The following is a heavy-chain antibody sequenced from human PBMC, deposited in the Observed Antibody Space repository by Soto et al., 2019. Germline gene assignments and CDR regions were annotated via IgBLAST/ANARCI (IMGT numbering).Heavy chain of an antibody. CDR1: GGTFSSYA. Sequence: SVKVSCKASGGTFSSYAINWVRQAPGPGLEWMGGIIPIFGTANYAQNFQGRVTITADESTSTAYMELSSLRSEDTAVYYCARDRNIGYDDSSGTGVVFDYWGQGTLVTVSS. CDR3: ARDRNIGYDDSSGTGVVFDY. J-gene: IGHJ4*02. D-gene: IGHD3-22*01. CDR2: IIPIFGTA. V-gene: IGHV1-69*13.